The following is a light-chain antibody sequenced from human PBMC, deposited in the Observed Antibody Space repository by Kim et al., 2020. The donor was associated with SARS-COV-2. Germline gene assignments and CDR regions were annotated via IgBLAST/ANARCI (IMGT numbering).Light chain of an antibody. Sequence: ASVGDRVTIPCRASLGISNFLAWYQHKPGKAPELLLHSASRLQSGVPSRFSGSGSGTDYILTIDSLQPEDVATYYCLQYYSSPLTFGGGTKVDIK. CDR2: SAS. V-gene: IGKV1-NL1*01. CDR3: LQYYSSPLT. CDR1: LGISNF. J-gene: IGKJ4*01.